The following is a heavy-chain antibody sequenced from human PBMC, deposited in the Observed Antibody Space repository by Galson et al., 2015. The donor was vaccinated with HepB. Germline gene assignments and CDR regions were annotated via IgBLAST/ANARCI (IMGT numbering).Heavy chain of an antibody. CDR1: GFAFGNYG. CDR3: AREDATITVAALEY. V-gene: IGHV3-33*01. J-gene: IGHJ4*02. Sequence: SLRLSCAASGFAFGNYGMHWVRQAPGKGLEWMAHIWKDGSNKHYADSLKGRFRISRDNTKNTLFLEADSLRAEDTAVYYCAREDATITVAALEYWGQGVLVTVSS. CDR2: IWKDGSNK. D-gene: IGHD6-19*01.